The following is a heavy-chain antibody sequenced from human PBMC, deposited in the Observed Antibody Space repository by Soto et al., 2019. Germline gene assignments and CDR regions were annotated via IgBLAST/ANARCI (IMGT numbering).Heavy chain of an antibody. V-gene: IGHV4-59*01. J-gene: IGHJ4*02. CDR1: GGSISSSY. CDR3: ARAVSSWQLANFDY. CDR2: IYYSGST. Sequence: QVLLHESGPGLVKPSETLSLTCTVSGGSISSSYWSWIRQPPGKGLEWIGYIYYSGSTNYNPSLKSRVTISVDTSKNQFSLKLSSVTAADTAVYYCARAVSSWQLANFDYWGQGTLVTVSS. D-gene: IGHD6-13*01.